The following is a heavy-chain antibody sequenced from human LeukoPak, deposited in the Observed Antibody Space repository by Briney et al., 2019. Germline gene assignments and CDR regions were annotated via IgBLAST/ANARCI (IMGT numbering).Heavy chain of an antibody. CDR2: INPSGGST. CDR1: GYTFTSYY. D-gene: IGHD3-10*01. J-gene: IGHJ6*03. V-gene: IGHV1-46*01. Sequence: GASVKVSCKASGYTFTSYYMHWVRQAPGQGLEWMGIINPSGGSTSYAQKFQRRVTMTRDMSTSTVYMELSSLRSEDTAVYYCAREGITMVRGVIPGYMDVWGKGTTVTVSS. CDR3: AREGITMVRGVIPGYMDV.